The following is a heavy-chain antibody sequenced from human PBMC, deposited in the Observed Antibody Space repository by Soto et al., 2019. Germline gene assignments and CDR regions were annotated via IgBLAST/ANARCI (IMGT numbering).Heavy chain of an antibody. V-gene: IGHV2-5*02. J-gene: IGHJ6*02. D-gene: IGHD2-21*02. CDR3: VQSRCGGDCLEIYSSHAYNGLDV. CDR1: GLSLRTTGVG. Sequence: QVTLKESGPTLVKPTQTLTLTCTVSGLSLRTTGVGVGWVRQPPGKALEWLALLYWDDDKRYSPSLRIRLTLAKDISEKQVVLTMTNMDTVATATYYCVQSRCGGDCLEIYSSHAYNGLDVWGQGTTVTVSS. CDR2: LYWDDDK.